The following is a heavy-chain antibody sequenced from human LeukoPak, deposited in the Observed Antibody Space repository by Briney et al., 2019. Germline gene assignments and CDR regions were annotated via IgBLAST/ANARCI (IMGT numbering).Heavy chain of an antibody. CDR2: ISRSSSTI. D-gene: IGHD2-8*01. CDR3: AGYGVRIEYFQH. Sequence: PGGALTLSCAASGFTFSSYRMNWVRQAPATGGGWVSYISRSSSTIYYADSVKGRFTISRDNAKNSLYLQMNSLRDEHTAVYYCAGYGVRIEYFQHWGQGTLVTVSS. V-gene: IGHV3-48*02. J-gene: IGHJ1*01. CDR1: GFTFSSYR.